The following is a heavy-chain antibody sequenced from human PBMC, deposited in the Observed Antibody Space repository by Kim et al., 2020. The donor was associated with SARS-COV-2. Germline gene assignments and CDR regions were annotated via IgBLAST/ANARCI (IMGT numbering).Heavy chain of an antibody. CDR1: GFTVSSNY. D-gene: IGHD3-3*01. V-gene: IGHV3-53*01. CDR3: ARDLVSGSGYEVRRRRLYGMDV. CDR2: IYSGGST. Sequence: GGSLRLSCAASGFTVSSNYMSWVRQAPGKGLEWVSVIYSGGSTYYADSVKGRFTISRDNSKNTLYLQMNSLRAEDTAVYYCARDLVSGSGYEVRRRRLYGMDVWGQGTTVTVSS. J-gene: IGHJ6*02.